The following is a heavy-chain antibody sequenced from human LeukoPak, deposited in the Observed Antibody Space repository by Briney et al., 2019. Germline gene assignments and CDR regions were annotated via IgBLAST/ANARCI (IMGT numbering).Heavy chain of an antibody. CDR3: ARGGYDSSGYYRYSDY. CDR2: IIPIFGTA. J-gene: IGHJ4*02. Sequence: SVKVSCKASGGTFSSYAISWVRQAPGQELEWMGGIIPIFGTANYAQKFQGRVTITADESTSTAYMELSSLRSEDTAVYYCARGGYDSSGYYRYSDYWGQGTLVTVSS. D-gene: IGHD3-22*01. CDR1: GGTFSSYA. V-gene: IGHV1-69*13.